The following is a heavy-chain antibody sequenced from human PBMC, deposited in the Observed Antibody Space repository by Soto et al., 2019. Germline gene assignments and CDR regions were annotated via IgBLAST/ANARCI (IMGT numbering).Heavy chain of an antibody. J-gene: IGHJ6*02. CDR2: IDSDGSST. V-gene: IGHV3-74*01. Sequence: PGGSLRLSCAASGFTFGSYWLNWVRQAPGKGLVWVSRIDSDGSSTTYADSVKGRFTTPRDNAKNTLYLQMSSLRVEDTAVYYCARGRPYGMDVWGQETTVTVSS. CDR1: GFTFGSYW. CDR3: ARGRPYGMDV.